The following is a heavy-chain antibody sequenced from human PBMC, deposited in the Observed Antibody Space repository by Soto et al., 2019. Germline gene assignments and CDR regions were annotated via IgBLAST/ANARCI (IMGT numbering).Heavy chain of an antibody. V-gene: IGHV3-7*01. CDR1: GFTFSRYW. Sequence: PGGSLRLSCAAPGFTFSRYWMNWVRQAPGKGLEWVANIKQDGTEKNYVDSVKGRFTISRDNARKSLYLQMDSLRAEDTAVYFCARGDTPMITGMDSFDIWGQGTMVTVSS. CDR3: ARGDTPMITGMDSFDI. CDR2: IKQDGTEK. D-gene: IGHD5-18*01. J-gene: IGHJ3*02.